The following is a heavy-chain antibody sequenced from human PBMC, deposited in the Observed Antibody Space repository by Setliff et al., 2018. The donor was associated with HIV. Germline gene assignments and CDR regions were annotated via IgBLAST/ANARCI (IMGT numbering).Heavy chain of an antibody. D-gene: IGHD3-22*01. CDR1: GYTFGSFA. V-gene: IGHV1-18*01. J-gene: IGHJ4*02. Sequence: GASVKVSCKASGYTFGSFAMSWVRQAPGQGLEWVAWISGYNGHTNYAQRFQGRVTVTTDTSTSTAYMELRSLRSDDTAVYFCARVGPFEFDSSGYAEFWGQGTPVTVSS. CDR2: ISGYNGHT. CDR3: ARVGPFEFDSSGYAEF.